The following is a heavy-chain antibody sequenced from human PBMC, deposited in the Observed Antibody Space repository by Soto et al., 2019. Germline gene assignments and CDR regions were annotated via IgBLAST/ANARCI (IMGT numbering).Heavy chain of an antibody. CDR2: ISGSVSVT. J-gene: IGHJ6*02. CDR1: GFTFSDYY. V-gene: IGHV3-11*01. CDR3: AREDTGDCTGTSSSNYDYYGVDV. D-gene: IGHD2-8*02. Sequence: GGSLRLSCAASGFTFSDYYMSWIRQAPGKGLEWISYISGSVSVTYYADSVKGRFTVSRDNAKNSLYLQVNSLRAEDTAVYYCAREDTGDCTGTSSSNYDYYGVDVWGQGTRVTVSS.